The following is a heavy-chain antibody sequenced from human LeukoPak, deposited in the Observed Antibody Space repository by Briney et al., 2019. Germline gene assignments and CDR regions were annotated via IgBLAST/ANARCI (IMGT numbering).Heavy chain of an antibody. CDR2: VSISGGGT. V-gene: IGHV3-23*01. J-gene: IGHJ4*02. Sequence: GGSLRLSCAASGFTFSSYAMTWVRQAPGKGLEWVSTVSISGGGTYYADSVEGRLTISRDNSKNTLYLQMNSLRAEDTAVYYCAKRYNSEYLAPVQNWGQGTLVTVSS. CDR1: GFTFSSYA. D-gene: IGHD1-1*01. CDR3: AKRYNSEYLAPVQN.